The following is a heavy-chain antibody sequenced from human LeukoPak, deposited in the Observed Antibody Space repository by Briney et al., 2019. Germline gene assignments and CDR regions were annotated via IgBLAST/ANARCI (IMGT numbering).Heavy chain of an antibody. V-gene: IGHV1-18*04. D-gene: IGHD3-9*01. J-gene: IGHJ4*02. CDR3: ARDLDILTAYYSGY. CDR1: GYTFTTYG. Sequence: GASVRVSCKPSGYTFTTYGISWVRQDPGQGLEWIGWISAYNGNTDYAQKFQGRVTMTTDTSTSTAYMELRSLRSDDTAVYYCARDLDILTAYYSGYWGQGTLVTVSS. CDR2: ISAYNGNT.